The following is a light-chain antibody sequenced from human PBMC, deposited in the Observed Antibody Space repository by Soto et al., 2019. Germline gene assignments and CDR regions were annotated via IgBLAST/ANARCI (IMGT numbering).Light chain of an antibody. CDR3: NSHTSSGFRV. CDR2: EVS. V-gene: IGLV2-14*01. Sequence: QSVLTQPASVSGSPGQSITISCTGTSSDVGGYNYVSWYQQQSGKAPKLMIHEVSNRPSGVSNRFSGSKSGYTASLTISGLQAEDEADYYCNSHTSSGFRVFGTGTKLTVL. CDR1: SSDVGGYNY. J-gene: IGLJ1*01.